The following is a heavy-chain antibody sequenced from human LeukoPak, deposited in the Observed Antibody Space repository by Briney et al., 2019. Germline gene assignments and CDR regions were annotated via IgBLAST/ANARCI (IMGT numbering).Heavy chain of an antibody. D-gene: IGHD2-2*02. Sequence: SQTLSLTCTVSGGSISSGGYYWSWIRQHPGKGLEWIGYIYYSGSTYYNPSLKSRVTISVDTSKNQFSLKLSSVTAADTAVYYCARSYPGLYYYGMDVWSKGTTVTVSS. CDR1: GGSISSGGYY. V-gene: IGHV4-31*03. CDR2: IYYSGST. J-gene: IGHJ6*04. CDR3: ARSYPGLYYYGMDV.